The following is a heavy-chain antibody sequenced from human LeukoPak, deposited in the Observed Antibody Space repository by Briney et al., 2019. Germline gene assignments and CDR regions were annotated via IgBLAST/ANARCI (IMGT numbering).Heavy chain of an antibody. CDR3: AKDWSMLRTLYYFDY. J-gene: IGHJ4*02. V-gene: IGHV3-23*01. Sequence: GGSLRLSCAASGFPFNTYAMNWVRQAPGKGPEWVSVISVSGRSTYYADSVKGRFTISRDNIKNTVDLLMHSLRPEDTAMYYCAKDWSMLRTLYYFDYWGQGTLVTVSS. CDR2: ISVSGRST. D-gene: IGHD2-8*01. CDR1: GFPFNTYA.